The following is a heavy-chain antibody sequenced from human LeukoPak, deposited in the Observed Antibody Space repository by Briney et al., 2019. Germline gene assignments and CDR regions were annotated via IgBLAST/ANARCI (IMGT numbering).Heavy chain of an antibody. V-gene: IGHV4-59*01. CDR1: GGSISSYY. D-gene: IGHD1-26*01. CDR2: IYYSGST. J-gene: IGHJ4*02. CDR3: ARESSGSPYYFDY. Sequence: PSETLSLTCTVSGGSISSYYWSWIRQPPGKGLEWIGYIYYSGSTNHNPSLKSRVTISVDTSKNQFSLKLSSVTAADTAVYYCARESSGSPYYFDYWGQGTLVTASS.